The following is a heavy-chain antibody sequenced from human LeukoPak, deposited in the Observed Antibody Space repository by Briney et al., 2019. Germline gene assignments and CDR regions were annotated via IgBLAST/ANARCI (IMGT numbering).Heavy chain of an antibody. Sequence: GGSLRLSCAASGFTFSNHAFHWVRQAPGKGLEWVAVIAYNGIHKYYADSVKGRFTISRDDSKNTVSLQMDGLRSEDTALYYCARNRVGTATINPYFDFWGQGSLVTVS. CDR1: GFTFSNHA. J-gene: IGHJ4*02. CDR2: IAYNGIHK. CDR3: ARNRVGTATINPYFDF. D-gene: IGHD5-24*01. V-gene: IGHV3-30*04.